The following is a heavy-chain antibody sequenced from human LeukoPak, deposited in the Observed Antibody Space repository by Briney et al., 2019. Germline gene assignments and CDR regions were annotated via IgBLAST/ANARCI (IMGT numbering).Heavy chain of an antibody. Sequence: ASVKVSCKASGYTFTSYAMHWVRQAPGQRLEWMGWINAGNGNTKYSQKFQGRVTITRDTSASTAYMELSSLRSEDTAVYYCARRKQLERRSLSGWYFDLWGRGTLVTVSS. CDR3: ARRKQLERRSLSGWYFDL. D-gene: IGHD1-1*01. V-gene: IGHV1-3*01. J-gene: IGHJ2*01. CDR2: INAGNGNT. CDR1: GYTFTSYA.